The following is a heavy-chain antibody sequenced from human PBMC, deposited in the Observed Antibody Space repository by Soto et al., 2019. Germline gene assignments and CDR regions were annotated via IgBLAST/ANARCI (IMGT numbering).Heavy chain of an antibody. D-gene: IGHD3-16*01. V-gene: IGHV3-23*01. Sequence: GGSLRLSCAASGFTFSSYAMSWVRQAPGKGLEWVSAISGSGGSTYYADSVKGRFTISRDNSKNTLYLQMNSLRAEDTAVYYCAKVPNVASTLDYFDYWGQGTLVTVSS. CDR1: GFTFSSYA. J-gene: IGHJ4*02. CDR2: ISGSGGST. CDR3: AKVPNVASTLDYFDY.